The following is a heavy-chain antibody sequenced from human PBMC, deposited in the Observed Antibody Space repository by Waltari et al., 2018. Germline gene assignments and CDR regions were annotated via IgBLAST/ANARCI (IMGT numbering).Heavy chain of an antibody. D-gene: IGHD3-10*01. J-gene: IGHJ5*02. CDR3: AKDTRSGSYLNWFDP. CDR2: ISGSGGNT. V-gene: IGHV3-23*01. CDR1: GFTFSSYA. Sequence: EVQLLESGGGLVQPGGSLRLSCAASGFTFSSYAMSWVRQAPGKGLEWVSAISGSGGNTYYADSVKGRFTISRDNSKNTLYLQMNSLRAEDTAVYYCAKDTRSGSYLNWFDPWGQGTLVTVSS.